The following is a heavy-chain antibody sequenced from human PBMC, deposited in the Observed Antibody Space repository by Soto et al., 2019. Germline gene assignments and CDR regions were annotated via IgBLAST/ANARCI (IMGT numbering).Heavy chain of an antibody. V-gene: IGHV1-18*01. Sequence: ASVKVSCKASGYTFTSYGISWVRQAPGQGLEWMGWISAYNGNTNYAQKLKGRVTMTPDTSPSTAYMEPRSLRFDDTAVYYCARGLLNGPSDYWGQGTLVTVSS. J-gene: IGHJ4*02. D-gene: IGHD2-8*01. CDR3: ARGLLNGPSDY. CDR1: GYTFTSYG. CDR2: ISAYNGNT.